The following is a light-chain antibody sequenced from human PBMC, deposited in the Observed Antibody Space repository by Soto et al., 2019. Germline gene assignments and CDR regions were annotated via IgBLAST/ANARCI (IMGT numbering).Light chain of an antibody. V-gene: IGKV3D-20*02. J-gene: IGKJ5*01. Sequence: EIVLTQSPGTLSLSPGERATLSCRASQSVNSSYLACYQQKPCQAPRLLIYDASNRATGIPARFSGSGSGTDFTLTISSLEPEDFAVYYCQQRSNWPITFGQGTRLETK. CDR1: QSVNSSY. CDR2: DAS. CDR3: QQRSNWPIT.